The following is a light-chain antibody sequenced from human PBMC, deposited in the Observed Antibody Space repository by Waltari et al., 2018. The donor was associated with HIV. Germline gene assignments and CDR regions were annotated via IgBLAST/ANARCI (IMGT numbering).Light chain of an antibody. Sequence: QSVLTQPPSASGTPGQRATIPCSGSSSNIGRNYVYWYQPLPRTAPKLLIHRNNQRPSGVPDRFSGSKSGTSVSLAISGLRSEDEADYYCAAWDDRLSGWVFGGGTKLTV. V-gene: IGLV1-47*01. J-gene: IGLJ3*02. CDR3: AAWDDRLSGWV. CDR1: SSNIGRNY. CDR2: RNN.